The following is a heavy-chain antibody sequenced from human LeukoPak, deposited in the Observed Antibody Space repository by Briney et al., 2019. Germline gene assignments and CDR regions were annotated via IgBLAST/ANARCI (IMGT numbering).Heavy chain of an antibody. CDR1: GFTFSSYA. Sequence: QAGGSLRLSCAASGFTFSSYAMHWVRQAPGKGLEYVSAISSNGGSTYYANSVKGRFTISRDNSKNTLYLQMGSLRAEDMAVYYCARIGVAGIFSDYWGQGTLVTVSS. V-gene: IGHV3-64*01. J-gene: IGHJ4*02. CDR2: ISSNGGST. D-gene: IGHD6-19*01. CDR3: ARIGVAGIFSDY.